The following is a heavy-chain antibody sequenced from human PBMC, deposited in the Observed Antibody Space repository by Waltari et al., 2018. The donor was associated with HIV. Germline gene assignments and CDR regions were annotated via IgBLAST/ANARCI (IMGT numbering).Heavy chain of an antibody. CDR1: GFTFSSYA. CDR3: AKCGYAYGIHDAFDI. V-gene: IGHV3-23*01. Sequence: EVQLLESGGGLVQPGGSLRLSCAASGFTFSSYAMTWVRQAPGKGLEWVSGIATSAFNTYYADSVKGRFTISRDNSKNTLYLQMNSLGAEDTAIYYCAKCGYAYGIHDAFDIWGQGTMVTVSS. J-gene: IGHJ3*02. CDR2: IATSAFNT. D-gene: IGHD5-18*01.